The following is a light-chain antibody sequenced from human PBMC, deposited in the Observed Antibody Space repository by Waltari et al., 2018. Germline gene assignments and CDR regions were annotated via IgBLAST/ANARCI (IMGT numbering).Light chain of an antibody. Sequence: DIVMTQSPRSLSVTPGEQASISCRSSQSLLHFNGYLYLDWYLQKPGQSTQLIGYFASNRPSGVPDRFSGSGSGTYFTLKISRVEAEDVGVYYCMQALQSVTFGPGTKVDIK. CDR3: MQALQSVT. J-gene: IGKJ3*01. CDR1: QSLLHFNGYLY. V-gene: IGKV2-28*01. CDR2: FAS.